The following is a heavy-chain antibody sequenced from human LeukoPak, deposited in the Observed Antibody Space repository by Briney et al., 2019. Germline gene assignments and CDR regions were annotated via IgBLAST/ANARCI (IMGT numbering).Heavy chain of an antibody. D-gene: IGHD6-13*01. CDR1: GCTFSSYA. Sequence: SVKVSCKASGCTFSSYAISWVRQAPGKGLEWVGAIISIFGTANYAHTFQGRVTITADKSTSTTYMELSSVRSEDTAVYYCAREQQLMKYWFDPGGQGTLVTGSS. V-gene: IGHV1-69*06. CDR3: AREQQLMKYWFDP. J-gene: IGHJ5*02. CDR2: IISIFGTA.